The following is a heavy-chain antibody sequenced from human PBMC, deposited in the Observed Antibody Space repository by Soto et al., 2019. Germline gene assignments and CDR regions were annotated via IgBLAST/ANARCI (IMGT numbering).Heavy chain of an antibody. CDR3: ARQVSSAWPPYYYDMDV. Sequence: SETLSLSCTVSGGSISSYFWSWIRQPPGRGLEWIGHIHYSGSTNYNPSLKSRVTISVDTSKNQVSLKLSSVTAADTAMYFCARQVSSAWPPYYYDMDVWGKGTTVT. J-gene: IGHJ6*04. CDR2: IHYSGST. V-gene: IGHV4-59*08. D-gene: IGHD6-25*01. CDR1: GGSISSYF.